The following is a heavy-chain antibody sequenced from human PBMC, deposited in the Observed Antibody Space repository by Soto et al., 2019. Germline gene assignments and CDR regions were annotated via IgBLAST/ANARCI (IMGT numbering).Heavy chain of an antibody. CDR2: IIPLFGTT. Sequence: QVQLVQSGSEVKMPGSSVKVSCKTSGGTFSRHAINWVRQAPGQGLEWMGGIIPLFGTTNYAQKFKGRVTISAVESTSTAYMELRSLTSEDAAVYYCARAAIHGSSWYFWFDPWGQGTLVTVSS. CDR3: ARAAIHGSSWYFWFDP. J-gene: IGHJ5*02. V-gene: IGHV1-69*01. CDR1: GGTFSRHA. D-gene: IGHD6-13*01.